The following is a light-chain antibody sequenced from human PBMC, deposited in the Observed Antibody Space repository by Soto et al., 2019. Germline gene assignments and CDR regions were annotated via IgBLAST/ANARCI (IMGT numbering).Light chain of an antibody. CDR2: GAS. V-gene: IGKV3D-15*01. J-gene: IGKJ2*01. CDR1: PSVSGH. Sequence: DIVMTQSPATLSVSPGERATLSCRASPSVSGHLAWYQQKPGQAPRLLIYGASTRATDIPARFSGSGSGTEFTLTVSSLQSEDFGVYYCQHYDNWPHTFGQGTKLDIK. CDR3: QHYDNWPHT.